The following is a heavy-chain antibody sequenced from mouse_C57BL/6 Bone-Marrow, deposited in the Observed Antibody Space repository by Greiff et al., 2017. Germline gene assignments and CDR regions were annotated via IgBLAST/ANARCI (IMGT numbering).Heavy chain of an antibody. CDR1: GYTFTSYW. J-gene: IGHJ4*01. Sequence: QVQLQQPGAELVRPGSSVKLSCKASGYTFTSYWMHWVKQRPIQGLEWIGNIDPSDSETPYNQKFKDKATLTVDKSSSTAYMQLSSLTSEDSAVYYCARVLGDYGNYGPYHMDYWGQGTSVTVSS. V-gene: IGHV1-52*01. CDR3: ARVLGDYGNYGPYHMDY. CDR2: IDPSDSET. D-gene: IGHD2-1*01.